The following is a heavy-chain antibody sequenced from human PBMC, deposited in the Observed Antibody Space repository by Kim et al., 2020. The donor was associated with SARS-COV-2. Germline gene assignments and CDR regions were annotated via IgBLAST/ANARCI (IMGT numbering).Heavy chain of an antibody. CDR2: IWYDGSNK. V-gene: IGHV3-33*06. J-gene: IGHJ6*02. CDR1: GFTFSSYG. D-gene: IGHD3-10*01. Sequence: GGSLRLSCAASGFTFSSYGMHWVRQAPGKGLEWVAVIWYDGSNKYYADSVKGRFTISRDNSKNTLYLQMNSLRAEDTAVYYCAKEILGVRGRDDYYGMDVWGQGTTVTVSS. CDR3: AKEILGVRGRDDYYGMDV.